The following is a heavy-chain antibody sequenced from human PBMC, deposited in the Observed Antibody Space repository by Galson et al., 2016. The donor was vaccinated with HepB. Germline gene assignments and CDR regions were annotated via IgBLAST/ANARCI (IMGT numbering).Heavy chain of an antibody. V-gene: IGHV3-30*04. CDR1: GFTFSNYV. CDR2: ISYDGSRE. J-gene: IGHJ4*02. D-gene: IGHD1-26*01. CDR3: ARDRTFSGTFILF. Sequence: SLRLSCAASGFTFSNYVMYWVRQAPGRGLEWVAIISYDGSREFYADSVKGRFTISRDNAKKTVYLQMNSLTTEDTGVYYCARDRTFSGTFILFWGQGTLVTVSS.